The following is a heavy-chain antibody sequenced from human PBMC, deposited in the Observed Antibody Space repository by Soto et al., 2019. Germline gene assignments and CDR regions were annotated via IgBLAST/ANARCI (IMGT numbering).Heavy chain of an antibody. CDR3: ARDQRHDFWSGYHNWFDP. V-gene: IGHV4-59*01. J-gene: IGHJ5*02. CDR1: GGSISSYY. CDR2: IYYSGST. Sequence: SETLSLTCTVSGGSISSYYWSWIRQPPGKGLEWTGYIYYSGSTNYNPSLKSRVTISVDTSKNQFSLKLSSVTAADTAVYYCARDQRHDFWSGYHNWFDPWGQGTLVTVSS. D-gene: IGHD3-3*01.